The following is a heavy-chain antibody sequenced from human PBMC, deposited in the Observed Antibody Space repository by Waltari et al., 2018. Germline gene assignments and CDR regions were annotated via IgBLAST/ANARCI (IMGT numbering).Heavy chain of an antibody. CDR1: GDFIERGSYY. Sequence: QVQLQESGPGLVKPSQTLSLTCNVSGDFIERGSYYRSWVRQPAGRGLEWIGRIYASGSTNYNPSLKSRVTLSVDTSKNQVSLRLTSVTAADSAVYFCARTLEKTYGGWYFDSWGQGTRVTVSS. CDR3: ARTLEKTYGGWYFDS. D-gene: IGHD3-10*01. CDR2: IYASGST. V-gene: IGHV4-61*02. J-gene: IGHJ4*02.